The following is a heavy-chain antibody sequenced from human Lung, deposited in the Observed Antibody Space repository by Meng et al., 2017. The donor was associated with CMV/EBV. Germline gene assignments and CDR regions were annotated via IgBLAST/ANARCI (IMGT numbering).Heavy chain of an antibody. V-gene: IGHV1-2*02. CDR1: GFPFSDYY. CDR2: VNSNNDAT. CDR3: VRSSGWSLFDY. J-gene: IGHJ4*02. D-gene: IGHD6-19*01. Sequence: QVQRVQLGAGMMKPGASVKVSCTTSGFPFSDYYKHWGRQAPGQGLEWMGWVNSNNDATNYARKFQGRVSMTRDTSISTAHMELSRLMSDDTAVYYCVRSSGWSLFDYWGQGTLVTVSS.